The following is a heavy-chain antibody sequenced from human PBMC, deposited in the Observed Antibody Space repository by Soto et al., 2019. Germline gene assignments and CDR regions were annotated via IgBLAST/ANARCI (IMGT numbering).Heavy chain of an antibody. D-gene: IGHD3-10*01. CDR2: IIPIFGTA. V-gene: IGHV1-69*01. CDR1: GGTFSSYA. CDR3: ARATGSGYYYGMDV. Sequence: QVQLVQSGAEVKKPGSSVKVSCKASGGTFSSYAISWVRQAPGQGLEWMGGIIPIFGTANYEQKFQGRVTITADESTSTAYMELSSLRSEDTAVYYCARATGSGYYYGMDVWGQGTTVTVSS. J-gene: IGHJ6*02.